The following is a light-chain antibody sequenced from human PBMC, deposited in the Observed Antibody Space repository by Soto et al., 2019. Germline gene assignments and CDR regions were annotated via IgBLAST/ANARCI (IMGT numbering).Light chain of an antibody. Sequence: DIQMTQSPSTLSASVGDRVTITCRASQSISSWLAWYQQKPGKAPKLLIYDASSLESGVPSRFSGSGSGTEFTLTISSLQPDDFATYYYQQYNSYPWTFGQGTKVESK. CDR3: QQYNSYPWT. CDR1: QSISSW. J-gene: IGKJ1*01. V-gene: IGKV1-5*01. CDR2: DAS.